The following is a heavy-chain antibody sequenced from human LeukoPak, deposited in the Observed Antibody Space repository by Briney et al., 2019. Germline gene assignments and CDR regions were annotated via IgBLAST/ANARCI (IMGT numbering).Heavy chain of an antibody. Sequence: SETLSLTCTVSGGSISSSSYYWGWIRQPPGKGLEWIGEINPSGSANYRPSLKSRLTISLDTPKNLFSLKLVSLTDADTAVYYCAGKLSNRWLSPWGQGTLVIVSS. CDR3: AGKLSNRWLSP. D-gene: IGHD6-19*01. J-gene: IGHJ5*02. CDR2: INPSGSA. V-gene: IGHV4-39*07. CDR1: GGSISSSSYY.